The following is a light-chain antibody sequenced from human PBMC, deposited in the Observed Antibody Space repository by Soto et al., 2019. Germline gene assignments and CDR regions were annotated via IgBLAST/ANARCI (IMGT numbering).Light chain of an antibody. J-gene: IGLJ3*02. Sequence: QSVVTQPASTSGTPGQRVTISCSGSGSNIGSNTVNWYQHLPGTAPKVLIYSNNQRPSGVPDRFSGSKSGTSSSLAISGLQSGDEANYYCATWDDSLNGPVFGGGTKLTVL. CDR3: ATWDDSLNGPV. CDR2: SNN. CDR1: GSNIGSNT. V-gene: IGLV1-44*01.